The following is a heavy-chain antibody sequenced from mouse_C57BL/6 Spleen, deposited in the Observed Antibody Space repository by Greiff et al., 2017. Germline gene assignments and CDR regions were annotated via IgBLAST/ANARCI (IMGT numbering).Heavy chain of an antibody. D-gene: IGHD1-1*01. CDR3: ARSSYYYGSSPFAY. CDR2: IYPGDGDT. J-gene: IGHJ3*01. CDR1: GYAFSSSW. V-gene: IGHV1-82*01. Sequence: LQESGPELVKPGASVKISCKASGYAFSSSWMNWVKQRPGKGLEWIGRIYPGDGDTNYNGKFKGKATLTADKSSSTAYMQLSSLTSEDSAVYFCARSSYYYGSSPFAYWGQGTLVTVSA.